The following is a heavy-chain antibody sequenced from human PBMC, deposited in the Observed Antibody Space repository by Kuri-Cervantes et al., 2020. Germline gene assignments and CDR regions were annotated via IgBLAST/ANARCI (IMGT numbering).Heavy chain of an antibody. V-gene: IGHV4-61*08. CDR2: IYYSGST. CDR1: GGSISSGDYY. J-gene: IGHJ4*02. D-gene: IGHD3-3*01. CDR3: ARAGKYYDFWSGYYFDY. Sequence: SETLSLTCTVSGGSISSGDYYWSWIRQPPGKGLEWIGYIYYSGSTNYNPSLKSRVTISVDTSKNQFSLKLSSVTAADTAVYYCARAGKYYDFWSGYYFDYWGQGTLVTVSS.